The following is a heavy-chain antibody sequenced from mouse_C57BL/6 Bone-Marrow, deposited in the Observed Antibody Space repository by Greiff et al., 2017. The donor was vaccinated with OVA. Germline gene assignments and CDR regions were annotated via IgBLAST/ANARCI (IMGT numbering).Heavy chain of an antibody. J-gene: IGHJ2*01. D-gene: IGHD2-2*01. CDR3: ARSKISMVTTNFDY. CDR1: GYTFTSYW. Sequence: QVQLQQPGAELVRPGSSVKLSCKASGYTFTSYWMDWVKQRPGQGLEWIGNIYPSDSETHYNQKFKDKATLTVDKSSSTAYMQLSSLTSEDSAVXYCARSKISMVTTNFDYWGQGTTLTVSS. V-gene: IGHV1-61*01. CDR2: IYPSDSET.